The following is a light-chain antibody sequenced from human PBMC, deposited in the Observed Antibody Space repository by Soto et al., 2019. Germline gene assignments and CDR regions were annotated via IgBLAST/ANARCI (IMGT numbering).Light chain of an antibody. CDR2: GTS. Sequence: EVVLTQSPGTLSLSPGKRATLSCRASQSVSSSYLAWYQQKPGQAPRLLIYGTSSRATGIPDRFSGSGSGTDFTLIISRLEPEDFAVYYCQQYGGSPPFTFGQGTKLEI. CDR3: QQYGGSPPFT. CDR1: QSVSSSY. V-gene: IGKV3-20*01. J-gene: IGKJ2*01.